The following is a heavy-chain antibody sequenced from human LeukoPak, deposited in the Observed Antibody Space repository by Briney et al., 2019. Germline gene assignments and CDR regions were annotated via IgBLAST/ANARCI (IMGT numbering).Heavy chain of an antibody. Sequence: GGSLRLSCEASGFTFSSYSMNWVRQAPGKGLEWVSYISSSSSTIYYADSVKGRFTISRDNSKNTLYLQMNSLRAEDTAVYYCAKGGYCSSTSCYEWGQGTLVTVSS. V-gene: IGHV3-48*01. CDR2: ISSSSSTI. CDR1: GFTFSSYS. CDR3: AKGGYCSSTSCYE. D-gene: IGHD2-2*01. J-gene: IGHJ4*02.